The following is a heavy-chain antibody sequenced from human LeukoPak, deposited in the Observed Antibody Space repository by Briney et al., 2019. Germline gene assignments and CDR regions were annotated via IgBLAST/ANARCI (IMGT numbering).Heavy chain of an antibody. CDR1: GYTFTNYW. J-gene: IGHJ4*02. V-gene: IGHV5-51*01. Sequence: GESLKISCKGSGYTFTNYWIAWVRQMPGKGLKWMGTIYPGDSDTRYSSSFQGQVTISADKSISTAYLQWSSLKASDTAMYYCARRSGRTTDYWGQGTLVTVSS. CDR3: ARRSGRTTDY. CDR2: IYPGDSDT. D-gene: IGHD1-1*01.